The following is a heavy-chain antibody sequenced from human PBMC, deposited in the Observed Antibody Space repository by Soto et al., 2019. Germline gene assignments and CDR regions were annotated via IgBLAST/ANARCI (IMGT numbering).Heavy chain of an antibody. CDR2: ISGSGGST. V-gene: IGHV3-23*01. D-gene: IGHD5-12*01. CDR3: AKAGGYSGYDTYYFDY. J-gene: IGHJ4*02. Sequence: EVQLLESGGGLVQPGGSLRLSCAASGFTFSSYAMSWVRQAPGKGLEWVSAISGSGGSTYYADSVKGRFTISRDNSKNTLYLQMNSLRAEDTAVYYCAKAGGYSGYDTYYFDYWGQGTLVTVSS. CDR1: GFTFSSYA.